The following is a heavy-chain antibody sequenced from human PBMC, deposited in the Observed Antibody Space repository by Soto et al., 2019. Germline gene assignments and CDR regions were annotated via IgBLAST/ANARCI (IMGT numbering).Heavy chain of an antibody. Sequence: SVKVSCKASGCTFSSYAISCVRQAPGQVLEWMGGIIPIFGTANYAQKFQGRVTITADESTSTAYMELSSLRSEDTAVYYCARGYGGPYYYDSSGYQYFQHWGQGTLVTVSS. D-gene: IGHD3-22*01. CDR3: ARGYGGPYYYDSSGYQYFQH. CDR1: GCTFSSYA. J-gene: IGHJ1*01. V-gene: IGHV1-69*13. CDR2: IIPIFGTA.